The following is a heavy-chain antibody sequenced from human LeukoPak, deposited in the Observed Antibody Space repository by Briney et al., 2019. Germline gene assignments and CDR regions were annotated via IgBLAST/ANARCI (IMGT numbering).Heavy chain of an antibody. CDR2: IKQDGSEK. D-gene: IGHD3-10*01. V-gene: IGHV3-7*01. CDR1: GFTFSDWY. CDR3: ARDLAGSRSY. J-gene: IGHJ4*02. Sequence: GGSLRLSCAASGFTFSDWYMSWVRQAPGKGLEWVANIKQDGSEKYYVDSVKGRFTISRDNAKNSLYLQMNSLRAEDTAVYYCARDLAGSRSYWGQGTLVTVSS.